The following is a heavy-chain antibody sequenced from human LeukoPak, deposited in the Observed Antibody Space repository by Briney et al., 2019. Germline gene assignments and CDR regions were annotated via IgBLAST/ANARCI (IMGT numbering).Heavy chain of an antibody. CDR1: GFTFSSYA. D-gene: IGHD4-11*01. J-gene: IGHJ4*02. CDR3: AEGGVTTTGDFDY. CDR2: ISDNGDGT. V-gene: IGHV3-23*01. Sequence: TGGSLRLSCAASGFTFSSYAMSWVRQAPGKGLEWVFTISDNGDGTYYADSVRGRFTISRDNSKNTLFLQMNSLRAEDTAIYSCAEGGVTTTGDFDYWGQGTLVTVSS.